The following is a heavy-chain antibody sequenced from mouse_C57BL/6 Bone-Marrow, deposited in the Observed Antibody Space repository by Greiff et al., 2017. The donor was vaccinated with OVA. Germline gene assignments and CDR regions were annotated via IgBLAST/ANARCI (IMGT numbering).Heavy chain of an antibody. V-gene: IGHV1-81*01. CDR3: ARGYYSGSSYGDGMDY. Sequence: QVQLQQSGAELARPGASVKLSCKASGYTFTSYGISWVKQRTGQGLEWIGEIYPRSGNTYYTEKFKGKATLTADKSSSTAYMELRSLTSEDSAVYFGARGYYSGSSYGDGMDYWGLGTSVTVSA. J-gene: IGHJ4*01. D-gene: IGHD1-1*01. CDR2: IYPRSGNT. CDR1: GYTFTSYG.